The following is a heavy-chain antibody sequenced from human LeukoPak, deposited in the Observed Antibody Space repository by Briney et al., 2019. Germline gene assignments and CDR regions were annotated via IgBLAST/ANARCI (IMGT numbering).Heavy chain of an antibody. CDR1: GFTFSSYA. CDR2: ISNSGGTT. Sequence: GGSLRLSCAASGFTFSSYAMSWVRQAPGKGLEWVSTISNSGGTTYYADSVKGRFTISRDDSENTLYLQMNSLRAEDTAVYYCAKATGYLLWGQGTLVAVSS. J-gene: IGHJ4*02. V-gene: IGHV3-23*01. D-gene: IGHD1-14*01. CDR3: AKATGYLL.